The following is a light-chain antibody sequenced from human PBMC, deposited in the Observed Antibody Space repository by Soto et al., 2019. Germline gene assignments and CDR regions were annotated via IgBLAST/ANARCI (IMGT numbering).Light chain of an antibody. CDR1: SSNIGSNT. J-gene: IGLJ2*01. CDR3: AAWDDSLNGVL. V-gene: IGLV1-44*01. CDR2: NNN. Sequence: QSVLTQQPSASTTPGQRVTISCSGSSSNIGSNTVNWYQQLPGTAPKLLIYNNNQRPSGVPDRISGSKSATSASLAISGLQSEDEADYYCAAWDDSLNGVLFGGGTKLTVL.